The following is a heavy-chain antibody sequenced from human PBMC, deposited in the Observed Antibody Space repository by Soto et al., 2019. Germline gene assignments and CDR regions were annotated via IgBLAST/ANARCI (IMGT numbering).Heavy chain of an antibody. D-gene: IGHD3-10*01. Sequence: QVQLQKSGPRLVKPSETLSLTCAVSGYSITSSTFWGWIRQPPGKGLEWIGSIHLGGTTYYDPSLKSRVTILLDTSRNEFSLKLSSVTAADTAVYYCARPRPNFGAVDSWGQGALVTVST. CDR3: ARPRPNFGAVDS. CDR2: IHLGGTT. V-gene: IGHV4-38-2*01. CDR1: GYSITSSTF. J-gene: IGHJ4*02.